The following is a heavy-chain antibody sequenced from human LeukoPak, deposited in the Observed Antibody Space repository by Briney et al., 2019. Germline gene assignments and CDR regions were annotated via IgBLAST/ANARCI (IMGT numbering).Heavy chain of an antibody. CDR3: ARHGRWGGSSWNFDC. J-gene: IGHJ4*02. D-gene: IGHD6-13*01. CDR1: GGSISSYY. CDR2: IYYSGST. V-gene: IGHV4-59*08. Sequence: PSETLSLTCTVSGGSISSYYWSWIRQPPGKGLEWIGYIYYSGSTNYNPSLKSRVTISVDTSKNQFSLKLSSVTAADTAVYYCARHGRWGGSSWNFDCWGQGTLVTVSS.